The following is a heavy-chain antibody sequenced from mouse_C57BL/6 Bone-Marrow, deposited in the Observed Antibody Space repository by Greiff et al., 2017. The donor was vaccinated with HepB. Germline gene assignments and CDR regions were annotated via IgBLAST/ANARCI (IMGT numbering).Heavy chain of an antibody. CDR3: ARRRGSSYDSYYAMDY. CDR2: IHPNSGST. D-gene: IGHD1-1*01. Sequence: QVQLQQPGAELVKPGASVKLSCKASGYTFTSYWMHWVKQRPGQGLEWIGMIHPNSGSTNYNEKFKSKATLTVDKSSSTAYMQLSSLTSEDSAVYYCARRRGSSYDSYYAMDYWGQGTSVTVSS. CDR1: GYTFTSYW. J-gene: IGHJ4*01. V-gene: IGHV1-64*01.